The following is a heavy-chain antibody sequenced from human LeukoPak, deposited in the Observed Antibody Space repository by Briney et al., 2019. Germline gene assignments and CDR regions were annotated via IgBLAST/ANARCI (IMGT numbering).Heavy chain of an antibody. CDR1: GFTFSSYW. CDR3: ARDFVYGDSLEYFQD. D-gene: IGHD4-17*01. Sequence: GGSLRLSCAASGFTFSSYWMSWVRQAPGKGLDWVANIKQDGSEKYYVDSVKGRFTISRDNAKNSLYLQINSLRAEDTAVYYCARDFVYGDSLEYFQDWGQGTLVTVSS. V-gene: IGHV3-7*05. CDR2: IKQDGSEK. J-gene: IGHJ1*01.